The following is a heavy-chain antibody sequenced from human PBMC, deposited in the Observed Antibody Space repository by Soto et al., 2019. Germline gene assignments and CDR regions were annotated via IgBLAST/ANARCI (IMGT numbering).Heavy chain of an antibody. CDR2: IYYSGST. V-gene: IGHV4-39*01. CDR3: ASPVLILTGAFDI. D-gene: IGHD3-9*01. J-gene: IGHJ3*02. Sequence: QLQLQESGPGLVKPSETLSLTCTVSGGSISSSSYYWGWIRQPPGKGLEWIGSIYYSGSTYYNPSLNSRVTISVDTSKNQFSLKLSSVTAADTAVYYCASPVLILTGAFDIWGQGTMVTVSS. CDR1: GGSISSSSYY.